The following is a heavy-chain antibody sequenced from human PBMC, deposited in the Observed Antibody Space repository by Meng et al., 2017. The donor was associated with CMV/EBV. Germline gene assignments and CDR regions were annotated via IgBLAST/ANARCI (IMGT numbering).Heavy chain of an antibody. Sequence: ASVKVSCKASGYTFNGYYMHWVRQAPGQGLEWMGWINPNSGGTNYAQKFQGRVTMTRDTSISTAYMELSRLRSDDTAVYYCARVLRRQLVPGYFDYWGQGTLVTVSS. V-gene: IGHV1-2*02. CDR1: GYTFNGYY. CDR2: INPNSGGT. CDR3: ARVLRRQLVPGYFDY. D-gene: IGHD6-13*01. J-gene: IGHJ4*02.